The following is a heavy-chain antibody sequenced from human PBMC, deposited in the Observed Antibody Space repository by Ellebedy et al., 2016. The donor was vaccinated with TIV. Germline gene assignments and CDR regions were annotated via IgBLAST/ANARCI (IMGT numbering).Heavy chain of an antibody. CDR3: ARDFSSSWYWGLHY. CDR1: GFTFSSYD. D-gene: IGHD6-13*01. J-gene: IGHJ4*02. CDR2: IGTAGDT. V-gene: IGHV3-13*01. Sequence: GESLKISCAASGFTFSSYDMHWVRQATGKGLEWVSAIGTAGDTYYPGSVKGRFTISRDNSKNTLYLQMNSLRAEDTAVYYCARDFSSSWYWGLHYWGQGTLVTVSS.